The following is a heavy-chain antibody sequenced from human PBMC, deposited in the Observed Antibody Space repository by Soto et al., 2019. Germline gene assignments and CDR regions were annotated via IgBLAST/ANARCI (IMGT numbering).Heavy chain of an antibody. CDR3: ARLDSSITYVDTVMPADN. CDR1: GYSFTSYW. CDR2: IYPGDSQT. D-gene: IGHD5-18*01. Sequence: PGESLTISCKGSGYSFTSYWIGWVRQMPGKGLEWMGIIYPGDSQTRYSPSFQGQVTISADKSISTAYLQWSSLKASDTAMYYCARLDSSITYVDTVMPADNWGQGTLVTVSS. J-gene: IGHJ4*02. V-gene: IGHV5-51*01.